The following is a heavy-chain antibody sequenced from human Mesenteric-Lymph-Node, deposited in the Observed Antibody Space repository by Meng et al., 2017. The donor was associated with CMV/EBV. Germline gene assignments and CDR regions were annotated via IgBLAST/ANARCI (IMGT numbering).Heavy chain of an antibody. Sequence: SGAASGFTYSDYYMSWIRQAPGKGLEWVSYISSSSSYTNYADSVKGRFTISRDNAKNSLYLQMNSLRAEDTAVYYCAREYSSSYVDYWGQGTLVTVSS. J-gene: IGHJ4*02. V-gene: IGHV3-11*06. CDR3: AREYSSSYVDY. CDR2: ISSSSSYT. D-gene: IGHD6-13*01. CDR1: GFTYSDYY.